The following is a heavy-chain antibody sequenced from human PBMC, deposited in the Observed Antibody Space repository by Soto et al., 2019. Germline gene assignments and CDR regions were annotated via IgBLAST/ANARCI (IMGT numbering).Heavy chain of an antibody. CDR2: IDYSGST. CDR1: GGSVKGGYYY. J-gene: IGHJ6*02. Sequence: SETLSLTCTVSGGSVKGGYYYWSWIRQPPGKGLEWIGYIDYSGSTNYNPSLKSRVTMSIDTSKNQFSLKLSSVTSADRAVYYCSMILLKDASVLSNYYYGMDVYDQGTTFTVSS. CDR3: SMILLKDASVLSNYYYGMDV. D-gene: IGHD3-10*01. V-gene: IGHV4-61*01.